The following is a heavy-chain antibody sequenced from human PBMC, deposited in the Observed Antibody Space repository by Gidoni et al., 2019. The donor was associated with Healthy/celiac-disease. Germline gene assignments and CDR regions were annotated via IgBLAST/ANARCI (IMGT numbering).Heavy chain of an antibody. V-gene: IGHV3-33*01. J-gene: IGHJ4*02. Sequence: QVQLVESGGGVVQPGRSLSLSCAASGFTFRSYGMHWVRQAPGKGLEWVAVIWYNGSNKYYADSVKGRFTISRDNSKNTLYLQMNSLRAEDTAVYYCARGDFWSGSESFDYWGQGTLVTVSS. CDR2: IWYNGSNK. D-gene: IGHD3-3*01. CDR3: ARGDFWSGSESFDY. CDR1: GFTFRSYG.